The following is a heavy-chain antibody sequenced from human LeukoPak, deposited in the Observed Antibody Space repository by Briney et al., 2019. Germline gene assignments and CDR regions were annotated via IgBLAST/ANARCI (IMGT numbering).Heavy chain of an antibody. V-gene: IGHV4-59*01. CDR1: GGSMSTYY. Sequence: SETLSLTCTVSGGSMSTYYWSWIRQSPGKGLEWIGYIYYGGSTSYNPSLKSRLTISIDMSKTQFYLKLSSVTAADTAVYYCARVVYSGSWGYFDYWGQGILVTVSS. D-gene: IGHD3-10*01. CDR3: ARVVYSGSWGYFDY. J-gene: IGHJ4*02. CDR2: IYYGGST.